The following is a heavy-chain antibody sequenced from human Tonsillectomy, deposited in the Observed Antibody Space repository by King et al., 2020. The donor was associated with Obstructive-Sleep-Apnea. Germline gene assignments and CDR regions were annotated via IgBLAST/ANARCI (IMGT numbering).Heavy chain of an antibody. CDR3: ARGRWLRQFPLSIV. CDR1: GGSFSGYY. V-gene: IGHV4-34*01. Sequence: VQLQQWGAGLLKPSETLSLTCAVYGGSFSGYYWSWIRQPPGKGLEWIGEINHSGSTNYNPSLKSRVTISVDTSKNQFSLKLSTVTAADTAVYYCARGRWLRQFPLSIVWGQGTLVTVSS. CDR2: INHSGST. D-gene: IGHD5-12*01. J-gene: IGHJ4*02.